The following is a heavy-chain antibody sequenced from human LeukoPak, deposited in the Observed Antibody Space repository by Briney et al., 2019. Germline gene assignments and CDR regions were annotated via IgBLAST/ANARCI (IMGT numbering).Heavy chain of an antibody. CDR1: GYTFTGYY. D-gene: IGHD3-16*01. J-gene: IGHJ6*02. CDR3: ARAIPSQVLFSIHGLDV. Sequence: GASVKVSCKTSGYTFTGYYMHWVRQAPGQGLEWMGWINPNSGGTNYAQKFQDRVTMTRDTSNTTAYMQLNRLRSDDTAVYYCARAIPSQVLFSIHGLDVWGPGTTVIVSS. V-gene: IGHV1-2*02. CDR2: INPNSGGT.